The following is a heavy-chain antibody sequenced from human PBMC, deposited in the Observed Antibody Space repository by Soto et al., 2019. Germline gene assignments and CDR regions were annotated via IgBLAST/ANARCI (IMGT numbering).Heavy chain of an antibody. V-gene: IGHV1-8*01. Sequence: QVQLVQSGAEVKKPGASVKVSCKTSGYTFTSYDINWVRQATGQGLEWMGWMNPNSGNTAYAQKFQGRVTRTRNTPISTTYMGLSRLRSEETAVYFCARERSSGAFDIWGQGTMVTVSS. CDR1: GYTFTSYD. CDR3: ARERSSGAFDI. D-gene: IGHD1-26*01. CDR2: MNPNSGNT. J-gene: IGHJ3*02.